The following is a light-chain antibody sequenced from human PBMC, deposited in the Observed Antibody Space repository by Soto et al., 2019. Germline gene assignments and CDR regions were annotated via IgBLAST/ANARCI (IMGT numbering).Light chain of an antibody. CDR1: QSFSSY. CDR3: QQRSNWPRT. CDR2: DES. J-gene: IGKJ3*01. Sequence: LLTRFSGTLSLSSVEIATLSWRASQSFSSYLAWYQQKPGQAPRLLIYDESNRATGIPARFSGSGSGTDFTITISSLEPEDFAVYYCQQRSNWPRTCGRVTTVDIK. V-gene: IGKV3-11*01.